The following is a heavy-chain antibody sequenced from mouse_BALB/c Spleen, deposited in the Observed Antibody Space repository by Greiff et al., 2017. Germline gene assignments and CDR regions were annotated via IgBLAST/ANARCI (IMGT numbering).Heavy chain of an antibody. CDR2: ISNLAYSI. V-gene: IGHV5-15*02. D-gene: IGHD1-1*01. J-gene: IGHJ1*01. Sequence: EVLLVESGGGLVQPGGSRKLSCAASGFTFSDYGMAWVRQAPGKGPEWVAFISNLAYSIYYADTVTGRFTISRENAKNTLYLEMSSLRSEDTAMYYCARDHYYGSSHWYFDVWGAGTTVTVSS. CDR3: ARDHYYGSSHWYFDV. CDR1: GFTFSDYG.